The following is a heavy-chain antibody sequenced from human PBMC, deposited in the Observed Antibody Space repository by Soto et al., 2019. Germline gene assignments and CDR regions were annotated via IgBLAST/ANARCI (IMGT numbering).Heavy chain of an antibody. CDR3: ARLSIPGGLHSDYYFDY. J-gene: IGHJ4*02. Sequence: SQTMPLTSAVSGGTFGGHDWTWIRQPTGKGLEWIGEIDHSGAANYNLSLKSRATISVDTSKNQFSLNLYSVTAADTALYYCARLSIPGGLHSDYYFDYWGQGHLVTVSS. CDR1: GGTFGGHD. CDR2: IDHSGAA. D-gene: IGHD2-21*01. V-gene: IGHV4-34*01.